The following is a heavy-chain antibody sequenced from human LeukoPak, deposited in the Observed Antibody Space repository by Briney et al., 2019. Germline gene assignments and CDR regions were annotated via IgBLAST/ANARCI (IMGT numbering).Heavy chain of an antibody. CDR1: GGSISGYH. CDR2: IYYSGSS. J-gene: IGHJ3*02. D-gene: IGHD3-10*01. V-gene: IGHV4-59*01. CDR3: ARANHYYDAFDI. Sequence: SETLSLTCNVSGGSISGYHWSWIRQPPGKGLEWLGYIYYSGSSNYNPSLKSRVTMSADTSKNQFSLKLSSVTAADTAVYYCARANHYYDAFDIWGQGKMVTVSS.